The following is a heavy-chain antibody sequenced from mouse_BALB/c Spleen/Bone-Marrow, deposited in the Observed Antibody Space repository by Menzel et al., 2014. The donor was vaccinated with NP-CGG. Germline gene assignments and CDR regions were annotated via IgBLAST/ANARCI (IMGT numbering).Heavy chain of an antibody. V-gene: IGHV1-82*01. Sequence: VKLVESGPELVKPGASVKISCKASGYAFSSSWMNWVKQRPGQGLEWIGRIFPGAGDTYYNGKFKGKATLTADKSSSTAYMQLSSLTSVDSAVYFCARSDGYRAMDYWGQGTSVTVSS. CDR1: GYAFSSSW. D-gene: IGHD2-3*01. CDR2: IFPGAGDT. J-gene: IGHJ4*01. CDR3: ARSDGYRAMDY.